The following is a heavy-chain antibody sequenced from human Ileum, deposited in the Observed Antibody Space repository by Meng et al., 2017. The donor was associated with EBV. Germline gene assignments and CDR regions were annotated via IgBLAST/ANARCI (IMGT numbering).Heavy chain of an antibody. D-gene: IGHD1-14*01. CDR3: ARDPTGGEDHQRV. Sequence: QVLLQESGPGLGKTSGTLSRTCAGSGGSISSSNWWSWVRPPPGKGLEWTGKIYHSGITIYNPSLKSRVTMSVDNSKNQFSLKLNSMTAADTAVYYCARDPTGGEDHQRVWGQGTLVTVSS. J-gene: IGHJ4*02. CDR1: GGSISSSNW. CDR2: IYHSGIT. V-gene: IGHV4-4*02.